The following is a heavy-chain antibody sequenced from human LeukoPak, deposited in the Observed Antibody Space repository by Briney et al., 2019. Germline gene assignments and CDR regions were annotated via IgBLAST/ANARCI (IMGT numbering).Heavy chain of an antibody. CDR1: GYTFTDYY. CDR2: INPNNDDT. Sequence: ASVKVSCKASGYTFTDYYMHWVRQAPGQGLEWMGWINPNNDDTNYAQKFQGRVTMTRDTSISTAYMELSRLTSDDTAVCYCARRGSGYGYDYWGQGTLVTVSS. V-gene: IGHV1-2*02. J-gene: IGHJ4*02. CDR3: ARRGSGYGYDY. D-gene: IGHD5-18*01.